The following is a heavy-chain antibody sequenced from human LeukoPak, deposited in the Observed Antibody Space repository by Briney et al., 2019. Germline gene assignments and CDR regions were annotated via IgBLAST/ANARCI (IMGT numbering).Heavy chain of an antibody. J-gene: IGHJ3*01. V-gene: IGHV5-51*01. Sequence: GESLKISCQASGYDFANFWIGWVRQTPGKGLDWMGIIYPGDSDTRYSPSFQGQVTISADKSISTAYLQWTSLKASDTAMYYCATQGTLTPHNAFDVWGQGTMVTVSS. CDR1: GYDFANFW. CDR3: ATQGTLTPHNAFDV. D-gene: IGHD2-15*01. CDR2: IYPGDSDT.